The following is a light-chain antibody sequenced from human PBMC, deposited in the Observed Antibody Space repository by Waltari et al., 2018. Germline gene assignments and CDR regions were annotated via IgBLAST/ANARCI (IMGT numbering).Light chain of an antibody. Sequence: ELVLTQSPATRSVTPGARPPPSCRASRSISGDLAWYQHKPGHPPRLLIYDATNRATGIPARFSGSGSGTDFTLTISSLEPEDFALYYCQQRSSWPRTFGQGTKVEIK. CDR1: RSISGD. J-gene: IGKJ1*01. CDR3: QQRSSWPRT. V-gene: IGKV3-11*01. CDR2: DAT.